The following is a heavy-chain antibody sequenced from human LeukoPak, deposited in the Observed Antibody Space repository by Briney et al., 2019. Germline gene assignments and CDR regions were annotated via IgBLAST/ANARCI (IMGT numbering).Heavy chain of an antibody. Sequence: GGTLRLSCAASGFTFSSYSMNWLRQAPGKGLEWVSYISSSSTIYYADSVKGRFTISRDTAKNSLYQQMSRLRAEDTALYYWGKGHSWYYFDYWGQGTLVTVSS. V-gene: IGHV3-48*04. J-gene: IGHJ4*02. CDR3: GKGHSWYYFDY. CDR2: ISSSSTI. D-gene: IGHD6-13*01. CDR1: GFTFSSYS.